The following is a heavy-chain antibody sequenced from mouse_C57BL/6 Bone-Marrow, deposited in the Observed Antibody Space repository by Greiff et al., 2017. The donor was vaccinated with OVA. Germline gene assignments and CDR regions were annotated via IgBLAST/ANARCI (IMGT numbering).Heavy chain of an antibody. J-gene: IGHJ4*01. V-gene: IGHV5-9-1*02. CDR3: TRLLDAMDY. CDR1: GFTFSSYA. CDR2: ISSGGDYI. D-gene: IGHD1-2*01. Sequence: EVKLMESGAGLVKPGGSLKLSCAASGFTFSSYAMSWVRQTPEKRLEWVAYISSGGDYIYYADTVKGRFTISRDTARNTLYLQMSSLKCEDTAMYYCTRLLDAMDYWGQGTSVTVSS.